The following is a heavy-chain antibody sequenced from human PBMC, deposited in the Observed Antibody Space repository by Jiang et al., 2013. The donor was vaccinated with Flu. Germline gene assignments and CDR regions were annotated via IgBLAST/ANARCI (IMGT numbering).Heavy chain of an antibody. Sequence: SGAEVKKPGATVKISCKVSGYTFTDYYIHWLQQAPGQGLEWVGLVDPQDGESIYAQSFQGRVTITADTSADTAYMELSSLGSDDTAVYYCATTMGGHWGQGTLVTVSS. CDR2: VDPQDGES. CDR1: GYTFTDYY. J-gene: IGHJ4*02. V-gene: IGHV1-69-2*01. D-gene: IGHD2-8*01. CDR3: ATTMGGH.